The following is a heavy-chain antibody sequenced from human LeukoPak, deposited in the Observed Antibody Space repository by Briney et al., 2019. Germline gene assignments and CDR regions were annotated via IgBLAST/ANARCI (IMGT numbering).Heavy chain of an antibody. CDR3: ARWVRGRYSGSYYPDY. D-gene: IGHD1-26*01. Sequence: ASVKVSCKASGYTFTSYGISWVRQAPGQGREWMGWISAYNGNTNYAQKLQGRVTMTTDTSTSTAYMELRSLTSDDTAVYYCARWVRGRYSGSYYPDYWGQGTLVTVSS. CDR2: ISAYNGNT. J-gene: IGHJ4*02. V-gene: IGHV1-18*01. CDR1: GYTFTSYG.